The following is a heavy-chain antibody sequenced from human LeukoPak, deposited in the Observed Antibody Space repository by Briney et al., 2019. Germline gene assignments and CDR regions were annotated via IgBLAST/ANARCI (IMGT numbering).Heavy chain of an antibody. CDR1: GFTFSSYG. J-gene: IGHJ4*02. CDR3: AKDRGYCSSTSCYKGPLDY. D-gene: IGHD2-2*02. Sequence: GGSLRLSCAASGFTFSSYGMHWVRQAPGKGLEWVAFIRYDGSNKYYADSVKGRFTISRDNSKNTLYLQMNSLRAEDTAVYYCAKDRGYCSSTSCYKGPLDYWGQGTLVTVSS. CDR2: IRYDGSNK. V-gene: IGHV3-30*02.